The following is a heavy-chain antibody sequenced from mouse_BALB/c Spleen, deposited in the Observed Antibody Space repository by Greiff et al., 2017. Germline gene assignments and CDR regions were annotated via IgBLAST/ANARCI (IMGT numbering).Heavy chain of an antibody. Sequence: EVQLQQSGAELVRPGALVKLSCKASGFNIKDYYMHWVKQRPEQGLEWIGWIDPENGNTIYDPKFQGKASITADTSSNTAYLQLSSLTSEDTAVYYCASRNWDGDYFDYWGQGTTLTVSS. CDR2: IDPENGNT. CDR3: ASRNWDGDYFDY. V-gene: IGHV14-1*02. CDR1: GFNIKDYY. J-gene: IGHJ2*01. D-gene: IGHD4-1*01.